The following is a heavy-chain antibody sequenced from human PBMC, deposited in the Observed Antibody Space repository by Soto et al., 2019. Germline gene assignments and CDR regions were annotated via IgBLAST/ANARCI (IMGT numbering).Heavy chain of an antibody. CDR1: GYTFTDYY. D-gene: IGHD6-6*01. V-gene: IGHV1-2*02. CDR2: INPNNGDT. J-gene: IGHJ4*02. CDR3: ARSVSFITPRPDY. Sequence: QVQLVQSGAEVKKPGASVKVSCKASGYTFTDYYLHWVRQAPGQGLECMGWINPNNGDTNYAQKFQGRVTMTRDTSISTAYMEVSRLRSDDTAVYYCARSVSFITPRPDYWGQGPLVTVSS.